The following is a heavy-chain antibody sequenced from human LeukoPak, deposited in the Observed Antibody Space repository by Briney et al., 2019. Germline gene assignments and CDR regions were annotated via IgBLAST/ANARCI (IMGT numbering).Heavy chain of an antibody. CDR2: MNPNSGNT. V-gene: IGHV1-8*01. Sequence: ASVKVSCKASGYTFTSYDINWVRQATGQGLEWMGWMNPNSGNTGYAQKFQGRVTITTDESTSTAYMELSSLRSEDTAVYYCARGYYDSSGYRYFDYWGQGTLVTVSS. J-gene: IGHJ4*02. CDR3: ARGYYDSSGYRYFDY. D-gene: IGHD3-22*01. CDR1: GYTFTSYD.